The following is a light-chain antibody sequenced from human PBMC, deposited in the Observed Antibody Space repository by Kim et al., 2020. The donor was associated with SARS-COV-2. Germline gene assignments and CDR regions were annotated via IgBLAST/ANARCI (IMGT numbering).Light chain of an antibody. Sequence: QAVVTQEPSLTVSPGGTVTLTCGSSTGTVTSRHYPYWFQQKPGQAPKTLIYDTSDRHSWTPARFSGSLLGDKAALTLSGAQPEDEADYYCLLFYSCISVFGGGTQLTVL. V-gene: IGLV7-46*01. CDR3: LLFYSCISV. CDR1: TGTVTSRHY. J-gene: IGLJ3*02. CDR2: DTS.